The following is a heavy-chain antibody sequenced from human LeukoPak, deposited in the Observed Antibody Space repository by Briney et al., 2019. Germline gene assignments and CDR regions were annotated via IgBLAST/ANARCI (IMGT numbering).Heavy chain of an antibody. V-gene: IGHV4-30-2*01. CDR2: IYHSGST. J-gene: IGHJ3*02. CDR1: GGSISSGGYY. CDR3: ARDSRGYCSSTSCYRRVGAFDI. Sequence: SETLSLPCTVSGGSISSGGYYWSWIRQPAGKGLEWIGYIYHSGSTYYNPSLKSRVTISVDRSKNQFSLKLSSVTAADTAVYYCARDSRGYCSSTSCYRRVGAFDIWGQGTMVTVSS. D-gene: IGHD2-2*01.